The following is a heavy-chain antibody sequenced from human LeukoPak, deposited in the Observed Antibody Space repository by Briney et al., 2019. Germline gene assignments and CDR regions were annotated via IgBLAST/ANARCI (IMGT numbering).Heavy chain of an antibody. CDR2: ISGTGTTI. D-gene: IGHD3-16*01. CDR3: VRSYGMDV. Sequence: GESLKISCTPSGFIFSRYEMHWVRQAPGKGLEWISYISGTGTTISYADSVKGRFTISRDNANNSLYLQLNSLRAEDTALYYCVRSYGMDVWGQGTTVTVSS. V-gene: IGHV3-48*03. CDR1: GFIFSRYE. J-gene: IGHJ6*02.